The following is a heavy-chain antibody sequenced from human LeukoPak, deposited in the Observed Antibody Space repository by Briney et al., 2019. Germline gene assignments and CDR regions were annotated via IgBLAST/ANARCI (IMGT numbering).Heavy chain of an antibody. D-gene: IGHD1-1*01. CDR3: ANSRSTQLTFDF. V-gene: IGHV4-39*01. CDR2: IYYSGST. J-gene: IGHJ4*02. CDR1: GGSISSSSYY. Sequence: TSSETLSLTCTVSGGSISSSSYYWGWIRQPPGKGLEWIGSIYYSGSTYYNPSLKSRVTISVDTSKNQFSLKLSSVTAADTAVYYCANSRSTQLTFDFWGQGILVTVSS.